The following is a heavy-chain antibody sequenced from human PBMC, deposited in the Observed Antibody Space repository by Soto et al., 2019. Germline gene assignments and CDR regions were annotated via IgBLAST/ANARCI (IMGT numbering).Heavy chain of an antibody. CDR2: IYYSGNT. D-gene: IGHD3-22*01. CDR1: HGSISSSSYY. V-gene: IGHV4-39*01. CDR3: ARLAYYDSSGPHSQAFDI. Sequence: QLQLQESGPGLVKPSETLSLTCTVSHGSISSSSYYWGWIRQPPGKGLECIGTIYYSGNTYYNPSLTSRVTISFDTSKSQFSLKLSSVTAADTAVYSCARLAYYDSSGPHSQAFDIWGQGTMVTVSS. J-gene: IGHJ3*02.